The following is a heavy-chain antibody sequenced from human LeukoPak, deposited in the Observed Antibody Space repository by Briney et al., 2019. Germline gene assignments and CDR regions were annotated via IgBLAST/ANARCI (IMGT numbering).Heavy chain of an antibody. CDR1: GFTVSSNY. J-gene: IGHJ4*02. CDR2: IYSGGST. V-gene: IGHV3-66*02. D-gene: IGHD5-12*01. Sequence: SGGSLRLSCAASGFTVSSNYMSWVRQAPGEGLEWVSVIYSGGSTYYADSVEGRFTISRDNSKNTLYLQMNSLRGEDTAVYYCARAPVGATIYFYDYWGQGTLVTVSS. CDR3: ARAPVGATIYFYDY.